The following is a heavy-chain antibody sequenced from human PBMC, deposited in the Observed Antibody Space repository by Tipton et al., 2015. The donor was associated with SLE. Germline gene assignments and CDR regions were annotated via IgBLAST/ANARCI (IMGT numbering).Heavy chain of an antibody. D-gene: IGHD3-22*01. J-gene: IGHJ4*02. CDR3: ARHHDSSGYYPYDY. CDR2: IYASGST. V-gene: IGHV4-4*07. Sequence: GLVKPSETLSLTCTVSDGSISDYYWTWIRQPAGEGLEWIGRIYASGSTNYNPSLNSRVTISVDTSKNQFSLKLSSVTAADTAVYYCARHHDSSGYYPYDYWGQGTLVTVSS. CDR1: DGSISDYY.